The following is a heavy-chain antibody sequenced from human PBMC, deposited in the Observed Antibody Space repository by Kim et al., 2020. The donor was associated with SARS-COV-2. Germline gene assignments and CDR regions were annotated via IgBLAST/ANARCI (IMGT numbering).Heavy chain of an antibody. D-gene: IGHD1-1*01. CDR3: AGTTGTTTYYYAMDV. CDR2: IDSSGFST. Sequence: GGSLRLSCAASGLTFSSYSMNWVRQAPGKGLEWVSDIDSSGFSTYYADSVKGRFTISRDNAKNSLYLQMNSLRDEDTAVYYCAGTTGTTTYYYAMDVWGRGTTVTVSS. J-gene: IGHJ6*02. V-gene: IGHV3-48*02. CDR1: GLTFSSYS.